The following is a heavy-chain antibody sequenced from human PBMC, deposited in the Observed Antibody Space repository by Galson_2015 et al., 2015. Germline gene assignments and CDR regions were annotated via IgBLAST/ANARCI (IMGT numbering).Heavy chain of an antibody. CDR1: GGSFSGYY. Sequence: ATLSLTCAVYGGSFSGYYWSWIRQPPGKGLEWIGEINHSGSTNYNPSLKSRVTISVDTSKNQFSLKLSSVTAADTAVYYCARREYNWNDYYFDYWGQGTLVTVSS. CDR3: ARREYNWNDYYFDY. D-gene: IGHD1-20*01. V-gene: IGHV4-34*01. CDR2: INHSGST. J-gene: IGHJ4*02.